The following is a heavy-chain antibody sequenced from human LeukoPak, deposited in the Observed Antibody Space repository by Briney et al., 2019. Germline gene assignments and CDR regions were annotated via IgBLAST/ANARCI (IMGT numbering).Heavy chain of an antibody. J-gene: IGHJ6*02. CDR1: GGSFSGYY. D-gene: IGHD6-13*01. V-gene: IGHV4-34*01. CDR2: INHSGST. Sequence: PSETLSLTCAVYGGSFSGYYWSWIRQPPGKGLEWTGEINHSGSTNYNPSLKSRVTISVDTSKNQFSLKLSSVTVADTAVYYCARGLAAAGTYYYYYGMDVWGQGTTVTVSS. CDR3: ARGLAAAGTYYYYYGMDV.